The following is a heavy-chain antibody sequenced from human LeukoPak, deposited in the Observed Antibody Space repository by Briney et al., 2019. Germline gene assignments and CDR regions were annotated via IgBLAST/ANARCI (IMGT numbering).Heavy chain of an antibody. CDR1: GYTFTGYY. V-gene: IGHV1-69*13. Sequence: SVKVSCKASGYTFTGYYMHWVRQAPGQGLEWMGGIIPIFGTANYAQKFQGRVTITADESTSTAYMELSSLRSEDTAVYYCAILTGYYYDSSGYYRDYWGQGTLVTVSS. CDR3: AILTGYYYDSSGYYRDY. J-gene: IGHJ4*02. CDR2: IIPIFGTA. D-gene: IGHD3-22*01.